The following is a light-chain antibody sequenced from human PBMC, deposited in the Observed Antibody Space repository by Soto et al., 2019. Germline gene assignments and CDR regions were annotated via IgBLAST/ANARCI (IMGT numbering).Light chain of an antibody. CDR2: DVS. V-gene: IGLV2-11*01. CDR1: SSDVGGYNY. J-gene: IGLJ1*01. CDR3: CSYAGRYTYV. Sequence: QSSLTQPASVSGSPGQSVTISCTGASSDVGGYNYVSWYQQHPGKAPKLMIYDVSKRPSGVHDRFSGSKSGNTAYLTISGLQTEDEADYYCCSYAGRYTYVFGTGTKVTVL.